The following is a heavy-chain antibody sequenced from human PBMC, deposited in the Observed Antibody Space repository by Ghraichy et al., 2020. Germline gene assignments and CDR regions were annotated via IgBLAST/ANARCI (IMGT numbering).Heavy chain of an antibody. V-gene: IGHV1-2*02. CDR3: ARVYDSSGLYS. CDR1: GYTFTGYY. CDR2: INPNSGGT. D-gene: IGHD3-22*01. Sequence: ASVKASCKASGYTFTGYYMHWVRQAPGQGLEWMGWINPNSGGTNYAQNFQGRVTMTRDTSISTAYMELSRLRSDDTAVYYCARVYDSSGLYSWGQGTLVTVSS. J-gene: IGHJ4*02.